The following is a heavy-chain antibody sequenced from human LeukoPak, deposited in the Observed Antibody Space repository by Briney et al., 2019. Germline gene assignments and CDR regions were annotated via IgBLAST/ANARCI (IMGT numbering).Heavy chain of an antibody. CDR3: ASWNYYDSSGYYHQPY. J-gene: IGHJ4*02. CDR1: GGTFSSYA. CDR2: IIPIFGTA. Sequence: SVKVSCXASGGTFSSYAISWVRQAQGQGLEWMGRIIPIFGTANYAQKFQGRVTITTDESTSTAYMELSSLRSEDTAVYYCASWNYYDSSGYYHQPYWGQGTLVTVSS. D-gene: IGHD3-22*01. V-gene: IGHV1-69*05.